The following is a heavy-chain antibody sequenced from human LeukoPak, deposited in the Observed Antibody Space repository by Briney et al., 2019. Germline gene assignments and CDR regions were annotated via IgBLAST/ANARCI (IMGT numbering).Heavy chain of an antibody. J-gene: IGHJ5*02. Sequence: AAVKVSSKASVYTFTSSVIRAVRPAPGQGLEWMGWIIAYNGNPHYAQKLQGRGTLTADTTTSTAYLDLRSARSDDTALYFTAMSLWCYLLGERALVTLSS. D-gene: IGHD5/OR15-5a*01. CDR1: VYTFTSSV. CDR3: AMSLWCYL. CDR2: IIAYNGNP. V-gene: IGHV1-18*01.